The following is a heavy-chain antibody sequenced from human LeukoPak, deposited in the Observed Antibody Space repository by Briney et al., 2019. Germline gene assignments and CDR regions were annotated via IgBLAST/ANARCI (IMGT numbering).Heavy chain of an antibody. V-gene: IGHV3-21*04. CDR3: ARLWGGSSGYYY. D-gene: IGHD3-22*01. J-gene: IGHJ4*02. CDR1: GFTFSSYE. CDR2: ISPSSSYT. Sequence: GGSLRLPCAASGFTFSSYEMNWVRQAPGKGLEWVSFISPSSSYTNYADSVKGRFTISRDNAKNSLYLQMSSLRAEDTAVYYCARLWGGSSGYYYWGQGTLVTVSS.